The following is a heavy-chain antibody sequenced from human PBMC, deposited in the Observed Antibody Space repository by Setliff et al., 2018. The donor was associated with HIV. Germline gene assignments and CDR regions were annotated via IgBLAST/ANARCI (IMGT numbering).Heavy chain of an antibody. Sequence: SETLSLTCTVSDASFSSFYWSWIRQPPGKGLEWIGYAYSNGHTKYDPSLKSRVSISIDTSRKQFSLKLTSVTAADTAVYFCARVRGGSSRGFLDYWSQGILVTVS. CDR1: DASFSSFY. CDR3: ARVRGGSSRGFLDY. J-gene: IGHJ4*02. CDR2: AYSNGHT. V-gene: IGHV4-4*08. D-gene: IGHD3-10*01.